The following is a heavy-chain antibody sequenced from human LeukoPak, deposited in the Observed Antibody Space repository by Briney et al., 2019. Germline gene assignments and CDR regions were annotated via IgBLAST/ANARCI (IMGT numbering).Heavy chain of an antibody. J-gene: IGHJ4*02. CDR2: ISYDGSNK. D-gene: IGHD2-2*01. CDR1: GFTFSSYG. V-gene: IGHV3-30*18. CDR3: AKDGDIVVVPAAYYFDY. Sequence: GRSLRLSCAASGFTFSSYGMHWVRQAPGKGLEWVAVISYDGSNKYYADSVKGRFTISRDNSKNTLYLQMDSLRAEDTAVYYCAKDGDIVVVPAAYYFDYWGQGTLVTVSS.